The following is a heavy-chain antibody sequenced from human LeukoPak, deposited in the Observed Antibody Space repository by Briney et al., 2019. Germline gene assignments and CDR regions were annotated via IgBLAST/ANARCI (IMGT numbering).Heavy chain of an antibody. Sequence: PGGSLRLSCAASGFTVRSNYMSWVRRAPGKGLEWVSGIFSGGTTYYADSLKGRFTISRDNSKNTLYLQMNSLRAEDTAVYYCARGGDYGDLLREYYFDYWGQGTLVTVSS. CDR3: ARGGDYGDLLREYYFDY. CDR2: IFSGGTT. J-gene: IGHJ4*02. V-gene: IGHV3-53*01. CDR1: GFTVRSNY. D-gene: IGHD4-17*01.